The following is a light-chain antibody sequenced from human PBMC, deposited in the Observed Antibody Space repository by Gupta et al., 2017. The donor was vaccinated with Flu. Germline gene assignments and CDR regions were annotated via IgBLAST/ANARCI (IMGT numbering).Light chain of an antibody. J-gene: IGLJ2*01. CDR3: HNSDDITRGVV. Sequence: FMMTQPHSVSESLGTTVTITCTRSSGSISSTYVQGYQNRPGNSPIIVMYEVSQRPSGVPDRFSGFIDRSSNSASPLTIAVKTEEEADDYCHNSDDITRGVVFGGGTKLIVL. CDR1: SGSISSTY. V-gene: IGLV6-57*01. CDR2: EVS.